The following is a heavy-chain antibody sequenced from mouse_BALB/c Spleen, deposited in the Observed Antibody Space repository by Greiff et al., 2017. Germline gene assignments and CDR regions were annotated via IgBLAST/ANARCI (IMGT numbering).Heavy chain of an antibody. Sequence: QVQLQQSGAELVRPGSSVKISCKASGYAFSSYWMNWVKQRPGQGLEWIGQIYPGDGDTNYNGKFKGKATLTADKSSSTAYMQLSSLTSEDSAVYFCARSGALLRGGAWFAYWGQGTLVTVSA. D-gene: IGHD1-2*01. CDR2: IYPGDGDT. CDR1: GYAFSSYW. V-gene: IGHV1-80*01. CDR3: ARSGALLRGGAWFAY. J-gene: IGHJ3*01.